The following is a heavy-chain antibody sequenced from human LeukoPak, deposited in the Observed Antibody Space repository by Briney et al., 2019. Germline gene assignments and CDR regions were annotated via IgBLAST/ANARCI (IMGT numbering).Heavy chain of an antibody. CDR3: ARVAKRTPNWFDP. Sequence: GGSLRLSCAASGFTFDDYAMHWVRQAPGKGLEWVSGISWSSGSIGYADSVKGRFTISRDNAKNSLYLQMNSLRAEDTALYYCARVAKRTPNWFDPWGQGTLVTVSS. CDR1: GFTFDDYA. D-gene: IGHD4/OR15-4a*01. CDR2: ISWSSGSI. V-gene: IGHV3-9*01. J-gene: IGHJ5*02.